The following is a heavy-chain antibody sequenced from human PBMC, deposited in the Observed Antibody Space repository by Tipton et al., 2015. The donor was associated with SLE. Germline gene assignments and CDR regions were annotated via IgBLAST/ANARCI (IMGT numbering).Heavy chain of an antibody. Sequence: TLSLTCAVYGGSFSGYYWSWIRQPPGKGLEWIGEINHSGSTNYNPSLKSRVTISVDTSKNQFSLKLSSVTAADTAVYYCARGSSLAAFDIWGQGTTVTVSS. CDR3: ARGSSLAAFDI. CDR2: INHSGST. CDR1: GGSFSGYY. J-gene: IGHJ3*02. V-gene: IGHV4-34*01.